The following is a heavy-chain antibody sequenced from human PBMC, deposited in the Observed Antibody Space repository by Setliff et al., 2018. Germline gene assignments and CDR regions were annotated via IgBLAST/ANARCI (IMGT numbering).Heavy chain of an antibody. D-gene: IGHD3-16*01. CDR3: ARGTWGYFDY. J-gene: IGHJ4*02. Sequence: PSETLSLTCIVSGGSIAGGDYYWTWIREHPGKGLEWIGSINDSGSSYYNPSLKSRVTISLDTPKNQFFLRLRSVTPADTAVYFCARGTWGYFDYWGQGTLVTVS. V-gene: IGHV4-31*03. CDR1: GGSIAGGDYY. CDR2: INDSGSS.